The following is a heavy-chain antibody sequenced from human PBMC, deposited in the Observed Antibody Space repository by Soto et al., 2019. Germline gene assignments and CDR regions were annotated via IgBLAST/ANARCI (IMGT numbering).Heavy chain of an antibody. Sequence: QVTLKESGPVLVKPTETLTLTCTVSGFSLSNARMGVSWIRQPPGKALEWLAHIFSNDEKSYSTSLKSRLTIPKDPSNSQVVLTITNMDPVDTATYYCARTHSSSWHYYYYYGMDVWGQGTTVTVSS. D-gene: IGHD6-13*01. CDR3: ARTHSSSWHYYYYYGMDV. CDR1: GFSLSNARMG. J-gene: IGHJ6*02. V-gene: IGHV2-26*01. CDR2: IFSNDEK.